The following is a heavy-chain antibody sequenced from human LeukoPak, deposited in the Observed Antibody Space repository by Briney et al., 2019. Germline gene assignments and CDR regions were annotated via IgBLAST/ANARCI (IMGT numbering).Heavy chain of an antibody. Sequence: ASVKVSCKASGYTFTSYDINWVREATGQGLEQMGWMNPNSGNTGYAQKFQGRVTMPRNTSISTAYMEQSSLRSEDTAVYYCARGERWPQVRFDPWGQGTLVTVSS. CDR2: MNPNSGNT. D-gene: IGHD4-23*01. V-gene: IGHV1-8*01. CDR1: GYTFTSYD. J-gene: IGHJ5*02. CDR3: ARGERWPQVRFDP.